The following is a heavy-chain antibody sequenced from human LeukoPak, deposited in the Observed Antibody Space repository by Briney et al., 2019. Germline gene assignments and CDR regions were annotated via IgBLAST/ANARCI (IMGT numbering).Heavy chain of an antibody. CDR3: ARAPITSPFYFDY. CDR1: GFAFDEHG. Sequence: GGSLRLSCTASGFAFDEHGMSWVRQVLGKGLEWVSGINWSGGSTGYADPLRGRFTISRDNAKNSLYLQMDSLRAEDTALYYCARAPITSPFYFDYWGQGTLVTVSS. CDR2: INWSGGST. J-gene: IGHJ4*02. V-gene: IGHV3-20*04. D-gene: IGHD2-2*01.